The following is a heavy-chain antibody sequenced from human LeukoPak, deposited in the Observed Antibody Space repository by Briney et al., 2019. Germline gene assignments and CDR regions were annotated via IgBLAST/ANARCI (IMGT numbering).Heavy chain of an antibody. CDR2: INYSGST. J-gene: IGHJ4*02. V-gene: IGHV4-34*01. D-gene: IGHD5-24*01. CDR3: ARGITRDGYPNDY. Sequence: SETLSLTCAVYGGSFSGYYWSWLRQPPGKGLEWIGEINYSGSTNYNPSLKSRVTISVDTSKNQFSLKLSSVTAADTAVYYCARGITRDGYPNDYWGQGTLVTVSS. CDR1: GGSFSGYY.